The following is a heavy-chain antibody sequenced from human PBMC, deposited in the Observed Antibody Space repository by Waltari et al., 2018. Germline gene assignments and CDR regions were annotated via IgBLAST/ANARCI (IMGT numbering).Heavy chain of an antibody. J-gene: IGHJ4*03. CDR2: IYGGSGST. CDR1: GYSISSGYG. D-gene: IGHD3-22*01. CDR3: ARGSGSGYYGLDS. Sequence: QMQLQESGPGLVKPSETLSLTCAVSGYSISSGYGWGWIRQPPGKGLEWIGQIYGGSGSTYYNPSLKSRVTVSKDTSKNQFSLKLSSVTAADTAVYYCARGSGSGYYGLDSWGQGVVVTVSS. V-gene: IGHV4-38-2*01.